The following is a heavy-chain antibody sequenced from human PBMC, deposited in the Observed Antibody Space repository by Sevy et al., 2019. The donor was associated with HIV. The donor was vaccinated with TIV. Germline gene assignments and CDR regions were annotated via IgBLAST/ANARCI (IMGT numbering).Heavy chain of an antibody. CDR1: GFTFSSYG. V-gene: IGHV3-30*02. CDR3: AKDHHYDFWSGFDY. J-gene: IGHJ4*02. Sequence: GGSLRLSCAASGFTFSSYGMHWVRQAPGKGLEWVAFIRYDGSNKYYADSVKGRFTISRDNSKNTLYLQMNSLRAEDTAVYYCAKDHHYDFWSGFDYWGPGTLVTVSS. D-gene: IGHD3-3*01. CDR2: IRYDGSNK.